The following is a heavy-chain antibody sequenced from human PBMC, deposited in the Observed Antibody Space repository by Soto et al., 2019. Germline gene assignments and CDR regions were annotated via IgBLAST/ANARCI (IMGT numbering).Heavy chain of an antibody. CDR3: VKGTPLHRVLIW. CDR1: GFTFSSYA. D-gene: IGHD3-10*01. CDR2: ISSNGGST. Sequence: GGSLRLSCSASGFTFSSYAMHWVRQAPGKGLEYVSAISSNGGSTYYADSVKGRFTISRENSKNTLYLQMSSLRAEDTAVYYCVKGTPLHRVLIWWGQGTLVTVSS. J-gene: IGHJ4*02. V-gene: IGHV3-64D*08.